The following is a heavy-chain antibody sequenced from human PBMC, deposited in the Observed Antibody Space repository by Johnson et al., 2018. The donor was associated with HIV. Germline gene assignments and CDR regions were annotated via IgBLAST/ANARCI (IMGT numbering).Heavy chain of an antibody. CDR1: GFSFSNAW. V-gene: IGHV3-15*01. CDR3: ARGYILTGYSGAFDV. D-gene: IGHD3-9*01. CDR2: IKSKTDGGT. Sequence: EVQLVESGGGLVKPGGSLRLSCATSGFSFSNAWMSWVRQAPGKGLEWVGRIKSKTDGGTNYPGSVKGRFTISRDNSKNAVYLQMNSLRAEDTAVYYCARGYILTGYSGAFDVWGRGTLVTVSS. J-gene: IGHJ3*01.